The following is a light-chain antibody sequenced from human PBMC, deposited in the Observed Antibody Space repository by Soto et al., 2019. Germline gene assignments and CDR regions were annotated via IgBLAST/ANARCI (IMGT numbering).Light chain of an antibody. CDR2: DVS. CDR3: SSYTRSSTTA. V-gene: IGLV2-14*03. Sequence: QSALTQPASVSGSPGQSITISCTGTNSDIGGYNYVSWYQHHPGKAPKLMIYDVSNRPSGVSDRFSGSKSGNTASLTISGLQPEDEADYYCSSYTRSSTTAFGTGTKLTV. CDR1: NSDIGGYNY. J-gene: IGLJ1*01.